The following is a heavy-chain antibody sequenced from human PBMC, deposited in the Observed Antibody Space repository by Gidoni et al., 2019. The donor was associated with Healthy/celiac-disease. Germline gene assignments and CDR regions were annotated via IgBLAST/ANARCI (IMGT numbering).Heavy chain of an antibody. CDR2: IWYDGSNK. CDR3: ARDHHFGEDAFDI. Sequence: QVQLVESGGGVVQPGRSLRLSCAPSGFTFSSYGMHWVRQAPGKGLEWVAVIWYDGSNKYYADSVKGRFTISRDNSKNTLYLQMNSLRAEDTAVYYCARDHHFGEDAFDIWGQGTMVTVSS. D-gene: IGHD3-10*01. V-gene: IGHV3-33*01. J-gene: IGHJ3*02. CDR1: GFTFSSYG.